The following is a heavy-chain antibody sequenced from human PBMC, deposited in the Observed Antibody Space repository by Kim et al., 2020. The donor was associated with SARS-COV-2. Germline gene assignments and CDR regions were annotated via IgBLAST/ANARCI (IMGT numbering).Heavy chain of an antibody. Sequence: SETLSLTFTVSGGSISSSSYYWGWIRQPPGKGLEWIGSIYYSGSTYYNPSLKSRVTISVDTSKNQFSLKLSSVTAADTAVYYCARVWGYSGPGNWFDPWGQGTLVTVSS. V-gene: IGHV4-39*07. D-gene: IGHD5-12*01. CDR1: GGSISSSSYY. CDR3: ARVWGYSGPGNWFDP. CDR2: IYYSGST. J-gene: IGHJ5*02.